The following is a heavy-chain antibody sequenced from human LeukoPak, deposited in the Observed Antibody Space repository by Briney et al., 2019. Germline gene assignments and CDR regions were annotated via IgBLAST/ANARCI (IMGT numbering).Heavy chain of an antibody. CDR3: AGGDYDYGDYDHWYFDL. D-gene: IGHD4-17*01. Sequence: ASVKVSCKASGYTFTGYYMHWVRQARGRGLEWMGWINPNSGGTNYAQKFQGRVTMTRDTSISTAYMELSRLRSDDTAVYYCAGGDYDYGDYDHWYFDLWGRGTLVTVSS. J-gene: IGHJ2*01. CDR2: INPNSGGT. CDR1: GYTFTGYY. V-gene: IGHV1-2*02.